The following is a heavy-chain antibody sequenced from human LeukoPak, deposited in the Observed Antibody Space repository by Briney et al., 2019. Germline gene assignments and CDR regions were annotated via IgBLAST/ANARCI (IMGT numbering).Heavy chain of an antibody. Sequence: PPETLSLTCTDSGGSISSYYWSWIPPPPGKGLECIGYIYYSGGTNYNTSLKSRVTISVDTSKNQFSLKLRSVSAADTAVYYCASFYFDSSGYYSLGLDWGQGTLVTVSS. CDR2: IYYSGGT. CDR3: ASFYFDSSGYYSLGLD. D-gene: IGHD3-22*01. J-gene: IGHJ4*02. V-gene: IGHV4-59*08. CDR1: GGSISSYY.